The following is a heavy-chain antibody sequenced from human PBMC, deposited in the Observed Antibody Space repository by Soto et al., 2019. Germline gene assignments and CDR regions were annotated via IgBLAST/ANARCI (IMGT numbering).Heavy chain of an antibody. CDR1: GFTFSTYE. CDR3: AREVAGVDY. J-gene: IGHJ4*02. CDR2: ITSSGSTR. Sequence: PGGSLRLSCAASGFTFSTYEMNWVRQAPGKGLEWVSFITSSGSTRYHADSVKGRFTISRDNAKNSLYLQMTSLRVEDTAVYYCAREVAGVDYWGQGTLVTVSS. D-gene: IGHD6-19*01. V-gene: IGHV3-48*03.